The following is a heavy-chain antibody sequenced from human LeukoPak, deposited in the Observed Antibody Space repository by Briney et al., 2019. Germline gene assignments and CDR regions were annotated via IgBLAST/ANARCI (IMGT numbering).Heavy chain of an antibody. J-gene: IGHJ4*02. Sequence: GGSLRLSCAASGFSFYDYWMHWVRQAPGKGLVWVSRINTDGSSTTYADSVEGRFTISRDNAKSMLYLQMDSLRTEDSAVYYCASAAGPFDHWGQGTLVTVSS. CDR1: GFSFYDYW. CDR3: ASAAGPFDH. D-gene: IGHD6-13*01. CDR2: INTDGSST. V-gene: IGHV3-74*01.